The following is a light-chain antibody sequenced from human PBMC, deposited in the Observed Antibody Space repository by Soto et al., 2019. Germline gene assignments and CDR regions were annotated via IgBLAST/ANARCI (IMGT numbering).Light chain of an antibody. CDR1: QSISSW. CDR3: QQYNTYSYT. CDR2: DAS. V-gene: IGKV1-5*01. J-gene: IGKJ2*01. Sequence: DIQMTQSPSALSASVGDRVTITCRASQSISSWLAWDQQKPGKAPKLLIYDASSLESRVPSRFSGSGSGTEFTLTISCLRPDDLATYYCQQYNTYSYTFGQGTKLEIK.